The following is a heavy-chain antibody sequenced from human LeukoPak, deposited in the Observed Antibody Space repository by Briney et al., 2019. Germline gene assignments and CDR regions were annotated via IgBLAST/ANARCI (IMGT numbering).Heavy chain of an antibody. J-gene: IGHJ4*02. CDR3: ARHRFGGFYYFDY. V-gene: IGHV4-39*01. CDR1: GGSISSSSYF. Sequence: SETLSLTCTVSGGSISSSSYFWGWIRQPPGKGLEWIGSSYYSGSTYYNPSLKSRVTISVDTSKNQFSLKLTSVTASDTAVYYCARHRFGGFYYFDYWGQGTLVTVSS. CDR2: SYYSGST. D-gene: IGHD3-10*01.